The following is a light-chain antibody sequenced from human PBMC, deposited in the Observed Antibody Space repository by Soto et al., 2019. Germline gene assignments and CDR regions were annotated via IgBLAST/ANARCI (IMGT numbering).Light chain of an antibody. Sequence: QSVLTQPPSVSAAPGQKVTISCSGSSSNIGNNYVSWYQQLPGTAPKLLIYYNNKRPSGIPDRFSGSKSGTSATLGITGLQTGDEANYYCGTCDSSLSAWVFGGGTKLTV. CDR3: GTCDSSLSAWV. V-gene: IGLV1-51*01. J-gene: IGLJ3*02. CDR1: SSNIGNNY. CDR2: YNN.